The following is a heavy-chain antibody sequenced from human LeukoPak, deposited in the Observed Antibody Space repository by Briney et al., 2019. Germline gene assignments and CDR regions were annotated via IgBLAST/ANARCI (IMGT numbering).Heavy chain of an antibody. CDR1: GFTFSSYA. D-gene: IGHD6-6*01. Sequence: PGGSLRLSCAASGFTFSSYAMHWVRQAPGKGLEWVAVISYDGSNKYYADSVKGRFTISRDNSKNTLYLQMNSLRAEDTALYYCAKDRDYSSSGASVDYWGQGTLVTVSS. CDR3: AKDRDYSSSGASVDY. V-gene: IGHV3-30*04. CDR2: ISYDGSNK. J-gene: IGHJ4*02.